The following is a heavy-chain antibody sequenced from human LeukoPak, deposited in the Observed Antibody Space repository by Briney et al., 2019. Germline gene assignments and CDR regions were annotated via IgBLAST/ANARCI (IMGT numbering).Heavy chain of an antibody. CDR3: AKPGGRTYYYYGMDV. V-gene: IGHV3-23*01. CDR2: ITGGGAST. J-gene: IGHJ6*02. Sequence: GGSLRLSCAASGFTFNNYARTWVRQAPGKGLEWVSTITGGGASTFFADSVKGRFTISRDNSKNTLYLHTNSLRAEDTAVYSCAKPGGRTYYYYGMDVWGQGTTVTVSS. D-gene: IGHD1-26*01. CDR1: GFTFNNYA.